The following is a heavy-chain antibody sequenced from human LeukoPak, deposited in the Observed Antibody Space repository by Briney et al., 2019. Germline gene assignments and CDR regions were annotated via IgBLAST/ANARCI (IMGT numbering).Heavy chain of an antibody. D-gene: IGHD4-17*01. CDR3: AREDYAYFDY. Sequence: PSETLSLTCTVSGGSVSSGSYYWSWILQPPGKGLEWIGHIYYSGSTNYNPSLKSRVTISVDQSKSQFSLKLSSVTAADTVVYYCAREDYAYFDYWGQGTLVTVSS. CDR2: IYYSGST. V-gene: IGHV4-61*01. CDR1: GGSVSSGSYY. J-gene: IGHJ4*02.